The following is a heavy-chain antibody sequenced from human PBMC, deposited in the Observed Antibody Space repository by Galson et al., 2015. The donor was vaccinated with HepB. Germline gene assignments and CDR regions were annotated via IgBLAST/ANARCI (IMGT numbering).Heavy chain of an antibody. J-gene: IGHJ4*02. CDR2: VIPFTGMV. V-gene: IGHV1-69*04. D-gene: IGHD3-16*01. CDR1: GGAFSTYA. CDR3: ARETDAEGGYFDY. Sequence: SVKVSCKESGGAFSTYALTWVRQAPGQGLEWMGRVIPFTGMVHYAQKFKGRVTITADKSTGTAHMELSSLTNEDTAIYYCARETDAEGGYFDYWGQGTLVTVSS.